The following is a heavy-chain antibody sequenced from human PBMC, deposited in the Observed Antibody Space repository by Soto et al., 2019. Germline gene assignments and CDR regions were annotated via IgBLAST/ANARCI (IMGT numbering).Heavy chain of an antibody. CDR3: TRGNPGYLNWFDP. D-gene: IGHD3-16*02. V-gene: IGHV4-30-4*01. CDR1: GGSISSGDYY. Sequence: SETLSLTCTVSGGSISSGDYYWSWIRQPPGKGLEWIGYIYYSGSTYYNPSLKSRVTISVDTSKNQFSLKLSSVTAADTAVYYCTRGNPGYLNWFDPWGQGTLVTVSS. CDR2: IYYSGST. J-gene: IGHJ5*02.